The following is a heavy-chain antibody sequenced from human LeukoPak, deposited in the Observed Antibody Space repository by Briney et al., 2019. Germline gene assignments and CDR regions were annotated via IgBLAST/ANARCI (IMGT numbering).Heavy chain of an antibody. CDR2: ISGSGGST. D-gene: IGHD2-15*01. CDR1: GFTFSSSA. CDR3: APTPVSSSFYFDY. J-gene: IGHJ4*02. Sequence: PGGSLRLSCAASGFTFSSSAMSWVRRAPGKGLELVSAISGSGGSTYYADSVKGRFTISRDNSKNTLYLQMNSLRAEDTAVYYCAPTPVSSSFYFDYWGQGTLVTVSS. V-gene: IGHV3-23*01.